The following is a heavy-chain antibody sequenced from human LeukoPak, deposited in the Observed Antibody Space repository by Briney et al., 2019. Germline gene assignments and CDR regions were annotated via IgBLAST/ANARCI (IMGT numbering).Heavy chain of an antibody. CDR2: ISAYNGNT. J-gene: IGHJ6*03. CDR1: GYTFTSYG. V-gene: IGHV1-18*01. Sequence: ASVKVSCKASGYTFTSYGISWVRQAPGQRLEWMGWISAYNGNTNYAQKLQGRVTMTTDTSTSTAYMELRSLRSDDTAVYYCARDLRTMVRGVDMDVWGKGTTVTIPS. D-gene: IGHD3-10*01. CDR3: ARDLRTMVRGVDMDV.